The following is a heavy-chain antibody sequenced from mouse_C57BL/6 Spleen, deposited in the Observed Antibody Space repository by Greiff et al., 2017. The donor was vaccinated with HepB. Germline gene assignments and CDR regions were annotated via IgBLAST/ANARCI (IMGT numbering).Heavy chain of an antibody. D-gene: IGHD4-1*01. J-gene: IGHJ2*01. Sequence: VQLQQSGAELVRPGTSVKVSCKASGYAFNNYLIEWVKQRPGQGLEWIGVINPGSGGPNYNEKFKGKATLTADKSSSTAYMQLSSLTSEDSAVYFCARNWDRDDYFDYWGQGTTLTVSS. CDR2: INPGSGGP. V-gene: IGHV1-54*01. CDR1: GYAFNNYL. CDR3: ARNWDRDDYFDY.